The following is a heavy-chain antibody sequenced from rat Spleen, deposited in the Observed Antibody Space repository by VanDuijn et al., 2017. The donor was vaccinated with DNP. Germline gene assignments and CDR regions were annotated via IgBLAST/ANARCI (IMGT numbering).Heavy chain of an antibody. CDR3: ARYPYYSSFDS. V-gene: IGHV5-7*01. D-gene: IGHD1-2*01. Sequence: EVQLVESGGGLVQPGRSLKLSCAASGFTFSDYYMAWVRQAPTKGLEWVATISYDGSRTYYRDSVKGRFTISRDIAISTLYLQMDSLRSEDTAAYYCARYPYYSSFDSWGQGTSVTVSS. CDR2: ISYDGSRT. CDR1: GFTFSDYY. J-gene: IGHJ4*01.